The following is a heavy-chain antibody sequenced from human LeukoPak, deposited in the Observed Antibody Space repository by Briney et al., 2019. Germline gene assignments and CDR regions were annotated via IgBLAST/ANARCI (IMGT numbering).Heavy chain of an antibody. CDR3: ARQISDYYYYYIDV. D-gene: IGHD3-3*01. CDR2: IYYSGTT. CDR1: SGSISSSHYY. V-gene: IGHV4-39*01. J-gene: IGHJ6*03. Sequence: SETLSLTCTVPSGSISSSHYYWDWIRQPPGKGLAWIGTIYYSGTTYYNPSLESRATISVDAPKNQFYLMLNSVTAADTAVYYCARQISDYYYYYIDVWGKGTTVTVSS.